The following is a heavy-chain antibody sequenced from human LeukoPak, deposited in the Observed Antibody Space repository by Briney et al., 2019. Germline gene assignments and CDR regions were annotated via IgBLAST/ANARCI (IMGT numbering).Heavy chain of an antibody. J-gene: IGHJ4*02. CDR2: IYYSGST. Sequence: SETLSLTCTVSGGSISSYYWSWIRQPSGKGLEWIGYIYYSGSTNYNPSLKSRVTISVDTSKNQFSLKLSSVTAADTAVYYCARGVLEWLPPSYYFDYWGQGTLVTVSS. CDR1: GGSISSYY. V-gene: IGHV4-59*01. D-gene: IGHD3-3*01. CDR3: ARGVLEWLPPSYYFDY.